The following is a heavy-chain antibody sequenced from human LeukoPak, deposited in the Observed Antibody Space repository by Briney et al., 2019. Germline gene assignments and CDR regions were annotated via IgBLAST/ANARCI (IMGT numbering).Heavy chain of an antibody. CDR3: TAYSGGDCYPENWYFDL. Sequence: SETLSLTCTVSGGSISSYYWSWIRQPPGKGLEWIGYIYYSGSTNYNPSLKSRVTISVDTSKNQFSLKLSSVTAAATAVYYCTAYSGGDCYPENWYFDLWGRGTLVTVSS. V-gene: IGHV4-59*01. J-gene: IGHJ2*01. D-gene: IGHD2-21*01. CDR2: IYYSGST. CDR1: GGSISSYY.